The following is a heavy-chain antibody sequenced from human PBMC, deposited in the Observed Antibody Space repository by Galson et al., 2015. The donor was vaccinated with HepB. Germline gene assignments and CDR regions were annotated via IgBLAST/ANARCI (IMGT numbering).Heavy chain of an antibody. V-gene: IGHV1-18*04. CDR1: GYTFTSYG. CDR3: ARGAGYDSSGYYSGLFDY. Sequence: SVKVSCKASGYTFTSYGIGWVRQAPGQGLEWVGWISAYNGNTNYAQKLQGRVTMTTDTSTSTAYMELRSLRSDDTAVYYCARGAGYDSSGYYSGLFDYWGQGTLVTVSS. CDR2: ISAYNGNT. J-gene: IGHJ4*02. D-gene: IGHD3-22*01.